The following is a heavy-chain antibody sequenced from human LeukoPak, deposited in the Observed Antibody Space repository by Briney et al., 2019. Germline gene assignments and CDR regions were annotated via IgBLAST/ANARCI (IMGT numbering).Heavy chain of an antibody. CDR3: AKARTRSENYYDSSGCFDY. J-gene: IGHJ4*02. D-gene: IGHD3-22*01. V-gene: IGHV3-23*01. Sequence: GGSLRLSCAASGFTFSSYAMSWVRQAPGKGLEWVSAISGSGGSTYYADSVKGRFTISRDNSKSTLYLQMNSLRAEDTAVYYCAKARTRSENYYDSSGCFDYWGQGTLVTVSS. CDR2: ISGSGGST. CDR1: GFTFSSYA.